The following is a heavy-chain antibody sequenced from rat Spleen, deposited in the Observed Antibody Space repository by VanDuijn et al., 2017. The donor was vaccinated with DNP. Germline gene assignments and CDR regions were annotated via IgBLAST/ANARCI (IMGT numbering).Heavy chain of an antibody. D-gene: IGHD1-9*01. CDR3: ARAGAYYGYNFDY. V-gene: IGHV2-8*01. CDR1: GFSLTGYN. J-gene: IGHJ2*01. CDR2: MRYNGDK. Sequence: QVRLTESGPGLVQPSETLSLTCTVPGFSLTGYNVNWVRQPSGRGLEWMGRMRYNGDKSFNSALEARLSISRDTSKRQVFLKMNSLQTEDTAMYFCARAGAYYGYNFDYWGQGVMVTVSS.